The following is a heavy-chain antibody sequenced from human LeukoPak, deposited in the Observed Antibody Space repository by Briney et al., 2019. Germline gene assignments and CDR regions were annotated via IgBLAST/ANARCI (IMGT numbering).Heavy chain of an antibody. CDR3: ARDQGIRKGNYYYYYMDV. V-gene: IGHV4-4*07. D-gene: IGHD6-13*01. CDR1: GGSISSYY. CDR2: IYTSGST. Sequence: SETLSLTCTVSGGSISSYYWSWIRQPAGKGLEWIGRIYTSGSTNYNPSLKSRVTMSVDTSKNQFSLKLSSVTAADTAVYYRARDQGIRKGNYYYYYMDVWGKGTTVTVSS. J-gene: IGHJ6*03.